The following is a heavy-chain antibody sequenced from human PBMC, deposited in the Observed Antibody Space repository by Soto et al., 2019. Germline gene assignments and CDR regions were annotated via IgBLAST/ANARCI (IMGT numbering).Heavy chain of an antibody. V-gene: IGHV1-18*01. D-gene: IGHD3-16*01. CDR1: GYTFIRYG. CDR3: ARGGYYDNAWGKLSHYGLDV. J-gene: IGHJ6*02. Sequence: QVQLAQSANEVKKPGASVRVSCKAAGYTFIRYGIAWVRQAPGQGLEWMGWISPYNYYTVDAQKFEGRVSMTADTSTRTVYMNLRGLKSDDTAVYYCARGGYYDNAWGKLSHYGLDVWGQGTSVSVSS. CDR2: ISPYNYYT.